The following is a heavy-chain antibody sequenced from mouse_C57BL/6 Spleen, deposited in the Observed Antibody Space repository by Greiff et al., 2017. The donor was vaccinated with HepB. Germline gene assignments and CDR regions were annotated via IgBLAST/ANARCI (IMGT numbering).Heavy chain of an antibody. D-gene: IGHD3-2*02. V-gene: IGHV1-82*01. J-gene: IGHJ3*01. CDR3: AREANPAGLAY. CDR1: GYAFSSSW. CDR2: IYPGDGDT. Sequence: VQLQQSGPELVKPGASVKISCKASGYAFSSSWMNWVKQRPGKGLEWIGRIYPGDGDTNYNGKFKGKATLTADKASSTAYMQLSSLTSEDSAVYFCAREANPAGLAYWGQGTLVTVSA.